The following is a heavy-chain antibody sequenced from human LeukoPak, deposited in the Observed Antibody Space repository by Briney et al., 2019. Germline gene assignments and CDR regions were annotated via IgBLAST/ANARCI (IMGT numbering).Heavy chain of an antibody. Sequence: PSETLSLTGAVYGGSFSGYYWSWIRQPPGKGLEWIGEINHSGSTNYNPSLKSRVTISVDTSRNQFSLKLSSVTAADTAVYYCARAGSGYYNYWGQGTLVTVSS. CDR2: INHSGST. CDR1: GGSFSGYY. CDR3: ARAGSGYYNY. V-gene: IGHV4-34*01. D-gene: IGHD3-3*01. J-gene: IGHJ4*02.